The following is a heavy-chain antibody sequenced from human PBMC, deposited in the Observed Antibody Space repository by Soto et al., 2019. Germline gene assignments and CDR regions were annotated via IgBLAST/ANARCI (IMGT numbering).Heavy chain of an antibody. V-gene: IGHV4-4*02. Sequence: QVQLQESGPGLVKPSGPLSLTSAVSRGPISSSNWWSWVRQPPGKGLEWIGEIYHSGSTNYNPSLKSRVTISVDKSKNHFSLKLSSVTAADTAVYYCARSRLPGNAFDIWGQGTMVTVSS. CDR1: RGPISSSNW. CDR3: ARSRLPGNAFDI. D-gene: IGHD3-10*01. CDR2: IYHSGST. J-gene: IGHJ3*02.